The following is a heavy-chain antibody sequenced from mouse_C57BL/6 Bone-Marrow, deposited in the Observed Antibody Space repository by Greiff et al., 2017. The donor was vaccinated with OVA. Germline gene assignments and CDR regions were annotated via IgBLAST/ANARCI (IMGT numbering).Heavy chain of an antibody. D-gene: IGHD1-1*01. V-gene: IGHV1-64*01. CDR3: ARRGLLRYFDY. CDR1: GYTFTSYW. Sequence: QVQLKESGAELVKPGASVKLSCKASGYTFTSYWMHWVKQRPGQGLEWIGMIHPNSGSTNYNEKFKSKATLTVDKSSSTAYMQLSSLTSEDSAVYYCARRGLLRYFDYWGQGTTLTVSS. J-gene: IGHJ2*01. CDR2: IHPNSGST.